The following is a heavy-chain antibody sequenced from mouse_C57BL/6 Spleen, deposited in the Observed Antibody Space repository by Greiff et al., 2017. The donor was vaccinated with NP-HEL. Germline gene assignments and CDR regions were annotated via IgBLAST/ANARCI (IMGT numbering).Heavy chain of an antibody. Sequence: DVTLVESGEGLVKPGGSLKLSCAASGFTFSSYAMSWVRQTPEKRLEWVAYISSGGDYIYYADTVKGRFTISRDNARNTLYLQMSSLKSEDTAMYYCTREDYYGSAMDYWGQGTSVTVSS. J-gene: IGHJ4*01. CDR2: ISSGGDYI. V-gene: IGHV5-9-1*02. CDR1: GFTFSSYA. CDR3: TREDYYGSAMDY. D-gene: IGHD1-1*01.